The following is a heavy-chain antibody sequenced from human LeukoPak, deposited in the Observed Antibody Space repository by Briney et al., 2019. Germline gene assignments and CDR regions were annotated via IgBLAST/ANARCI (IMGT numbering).Heavy chain of an antibody. CDR2: IKSKTDGGTT. V-gene: IGHV3-15*01. D-gene: IGHD6-13*01. Sequence: GGSLRLSCAASGFTFSNAWMSWVRQAPGKGLEWVGHIKSKTDGGTTDYAAPVKGRFTISRDDSKNSLYLQMNSLKTEDTAVYYCTGQQLVFEYWGQGTLVTVSS. CDR3: TGQQLVFEY. CDR1: GFTFSNAW. J-gene: IGHJ4*02.